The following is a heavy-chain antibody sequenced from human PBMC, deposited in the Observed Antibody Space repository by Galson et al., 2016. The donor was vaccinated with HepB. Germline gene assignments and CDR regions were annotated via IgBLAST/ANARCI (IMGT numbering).Heavy chain of an antibody. J-gene: IGHJ5*02. V-gene: IGHV1-69*13. Sequence: SVKVSCKASGDTLTSFGISWVRQAPGQGLEWMGGIIPVFGKATYAQRFQGRVTMTAEESTNTVHMELSRLRPDDTAVYYCARDLSSRFDPWGQGTLVTVSS. CDR2: IIPVFGKA. CDR1: GDTLTSFG. D-gene: IGHD6-19*01. CDR3: ARDLSSRFDP.